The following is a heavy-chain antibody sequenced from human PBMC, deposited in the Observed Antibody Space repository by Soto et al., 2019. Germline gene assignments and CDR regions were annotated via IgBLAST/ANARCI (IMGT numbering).Heavy chain of an antibody. D-gene: IGHD5-12*01. CDR2: INHSGST. Sequence: QVQLQQWGAGLLKPSETLSLTCAVYGGSFGGYYWSWIRQPPGKGLEWIGEINHSGSTNYNPSLKSRVTISVDTSKNQFSLKLSSVTAADTAVYYCARVRNRGIVATGTFDYWGQGTLVTVSS. J-gene: IGHJ4*02. CDR3: ARVRNRGIVATGTFDY. V-gene: IGHV4-34*01. CDR1: GGSFGGYY.